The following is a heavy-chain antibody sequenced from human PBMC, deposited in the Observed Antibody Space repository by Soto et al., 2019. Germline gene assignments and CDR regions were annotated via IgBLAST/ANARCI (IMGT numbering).Heavy chain of an antibody. V-gene: IGHV3-9*01. CDR2: INWNSDKV. CDR3: AKDKGGTTYYIDS. CDR1: GFNFGNYA. D-gene: IGHD6-25*01. Sequence: VLLVESGGGLVQPGRSLRLSCAVSGFNFGNYAMHWVRQAPGKGLEWVAAINWNSDKVAYAGSVLGRFTIFRDSAKNSLHLQMNDLTTEDTALYYCAKDKGGTTYYIDSWGQGILVTLSS. J-gene: IGHJ4*02.